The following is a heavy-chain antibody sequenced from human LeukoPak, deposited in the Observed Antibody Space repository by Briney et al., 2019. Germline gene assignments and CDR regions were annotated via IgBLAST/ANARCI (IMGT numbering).Heavy chain of an antibody. CDR3: ARDPGYSFRFDYYYYMDV. Sequence: SETLSLTCTVSGGSISSGSYYWSWIRQPAGKGLEWIGRIYTSGSTNYNPSLKSRVTISVDTSKNQFSLKLSSVTAADTAVYYCARDPGYSFRFDYYYYMDVWGKGTTVTVSS. D-gene: IGHD5-18*01. J-gene: IGHJ6*03. V-gene: IGHV4-61*02. CDR1: GGSISSGSYY. CDR2: IYTSGST.